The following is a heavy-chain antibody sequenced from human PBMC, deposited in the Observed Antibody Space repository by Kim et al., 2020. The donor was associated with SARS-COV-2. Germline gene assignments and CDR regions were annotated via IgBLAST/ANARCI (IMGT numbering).Heavy chain of an antibody. Sequence: SETLSLTCAVYGGSFSGYYWSWIRQPPGKGLEWIGEINHSGSTNYNPSLKSRVTISVDTSKNQFSLKLSSVTAADTAVYYCASRPSRVTARYFDYWGQGTLVTVSS. CDR3: ASRPSRVTARYFDY. D-gene: IGHD2-21*02. V-gene: IGHV4-34*01. CDR1: GGSFSGYY. J-gene: IGHJ4*02. CDR2: INHSGST.